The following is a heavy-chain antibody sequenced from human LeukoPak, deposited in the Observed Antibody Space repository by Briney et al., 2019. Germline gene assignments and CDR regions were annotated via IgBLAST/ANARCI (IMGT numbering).Heavy chain of an antibody. J-gene: IGHJ4*02. CDR1: GGSISSSYY. Sequence: PSETLSLTCTVTGGSISSSYYWGWIRQPPGKGLEWIGNIYYSGSTHYSPSLKSRVTISVDTSKSQFSLKLSSVTAADTAVYYCARLNFGDPSYWGQGVLVTVSP. D-gene: IGHD2-21*02. CDR3: ARLNFGDPSY. V-gene: IGHV4-39*01. CDR2: IYYSGST.